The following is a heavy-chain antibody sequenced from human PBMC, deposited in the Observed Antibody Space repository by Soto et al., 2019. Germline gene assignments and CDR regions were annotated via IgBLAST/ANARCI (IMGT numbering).Heavy chain of an antibody. V-gene: IGHV3-33*01. D-gene: IGHD2-21*01. J-gene: IGHJ4*02. CDR3: VREDQGTVIAYFDN. CDR2: IWYDGSKE. Sequence: QVQLVESGGGVVQPGRSLRLSCVGSGFTFSAYGMHWVRQAPGKGLEWVAVIWYDGSKEYYADSVKGRFPISRDNSKKTLFLQMTSLRAEDTAVYYCVREDQGTVIAYFDNWGQGTLVTVSS. CDR1: GFTFSAYG.